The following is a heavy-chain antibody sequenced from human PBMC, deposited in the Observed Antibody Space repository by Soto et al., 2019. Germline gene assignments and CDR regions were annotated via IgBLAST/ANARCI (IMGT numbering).Heavy chain of an antibody. CDR3: ARGWGGYFQH. Sequence: QVQLQESGPGLVKPSETLSLTCTVSGGSISSYYWSWIRQPPGKGLEWIGYIYYSGSTNYNPSLKSRVTISVATSKNQSSLKLSSVTAADTAVYYCARGWGGYFQHWGQGTLVTVSS. D-gene: IGHD7-27*01. CDR2: IYYSGST. V-gene: IGHV4-59*01. J-gene: IGHJ1*01. CDR1: GGSISSYY.